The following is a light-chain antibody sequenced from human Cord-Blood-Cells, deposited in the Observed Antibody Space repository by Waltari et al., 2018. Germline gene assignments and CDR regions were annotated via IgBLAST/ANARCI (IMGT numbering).Light chain of an antibody. J-gene: IGLJ1*01. CDR1: SSDVCGYNY. V-gene: IGLV2-14*01. CDR3: SSYTSSSTLEV. Sequence: QSALTQPASVSGSPGQSLTISCTGTSSDVCGYNYVSWYQQHPGKAPKLMIYEVSNRPSGVSNRFSGSKSGNTASLTISGLQAEDEADYYCSSYTSSSTLEVFGTGTKVTVL. CDR2: EVS.